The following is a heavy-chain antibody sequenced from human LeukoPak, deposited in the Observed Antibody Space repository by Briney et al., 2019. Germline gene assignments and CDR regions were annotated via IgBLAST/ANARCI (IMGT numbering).Heavy chain of an antibody. CDR1: GGSFSGYY. V-gene: IGHV4-34*01. CDR2: INHSGST. J-gene: IGHJ4*02. Sequence: SEALSLTCAVYGGSFSGYYWSWIRQPPGKGLEWIGEINHSGSTNYNPSLKSRVTISVDTSKNQFSLKLSSVTAADTAVYYCARGPSGIAAADDPFGYWGQGTLVTVSS. CDR3: ARGPSGIAAADDPFGY. D-gene: IGHD6-13*01.